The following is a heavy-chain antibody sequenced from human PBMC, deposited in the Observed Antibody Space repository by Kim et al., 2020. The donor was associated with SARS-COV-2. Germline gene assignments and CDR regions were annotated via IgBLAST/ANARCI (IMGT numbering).Heavy chain of an antibody. Sequence: ASVKVSCKASGYTFTNYCIHWVRQAPGQGLEWMGWINPYSGSTNYAQNFQGRVTMTRDTSTTTAYMELNTLRSDDTAVYYCAKTARYGNNLHYYYFYGMDVWGHGTPVTVSS. J-gene: IGHJ6*02. D-gene: IGHD2-15*01. CDR1: GYTFTNYC. CDR2: INPYSGST. V-gene: IGHV1-2*02. CDR3: AKTARYGNNLHYYYFYGMDV.